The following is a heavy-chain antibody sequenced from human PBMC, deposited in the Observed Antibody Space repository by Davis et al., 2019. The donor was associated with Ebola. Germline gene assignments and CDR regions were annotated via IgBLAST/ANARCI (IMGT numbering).Heavy chain of an antibody. CDR3: ARGPIVVVPAAHFDY. Sequence: SETLSPTCPLPGASISSVDYYWSWIRQPPGKGLEWIGYIYYSGSTYYNSSLKSRVTISVDTSKNQFSLKLSSVTAADTAVYYCARGPIVVVPAAHFDYWGQGTLVTVSS. D-gene: IGHD2-2*01. CDR1: GASISSVDYY. CDR2: IYYSGST. V-gene: IGHV4-30-4*08. J-gene: IGHJ4*02.